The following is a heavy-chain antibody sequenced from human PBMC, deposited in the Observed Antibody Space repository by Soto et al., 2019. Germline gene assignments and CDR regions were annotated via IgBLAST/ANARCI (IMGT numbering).Heavy chain of an antibody. J-gene: IGHJ6*03. CDR1: GGSISSYY. Sequence: SETLSLTCTVSGGSISSYYWSWIRQPPGKGLEWIGYIYYSGSTNYNPSLKSRVTISVDTSKNQFSLKLSSVTAADTAVYYRARSWNYGFYYYYMDVWGKGTTVTVSS. CDR2: IYYSGST. D-gene: IGHD1-7*01. V-gene: IGHV4-59*01. CDR3: ARSWNYGFYYYYMDV.